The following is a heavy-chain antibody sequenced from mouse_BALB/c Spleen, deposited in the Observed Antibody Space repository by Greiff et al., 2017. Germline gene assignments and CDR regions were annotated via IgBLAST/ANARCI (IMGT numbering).Heavy chain of an antibody. D-gene: IGHD2-1*01. CDR3: ARCIGNYAWFAY. J-gene: IGHJ3*01. V-gene: IGHV1S29*02. CDR2: IYPYNGGT. CDR1: GYTFTDYN. Sequence: EVQLQQSGPELVKPGASVKISCKASGYTFTDYNMHWVKQSHGKSLEWIGYIYPYNGGTGYNQKFKSKATLTVDNSSSTAYMELRSLTSEDSAVYYCARCIGNYAWFAYWGQGTLVTVSA.